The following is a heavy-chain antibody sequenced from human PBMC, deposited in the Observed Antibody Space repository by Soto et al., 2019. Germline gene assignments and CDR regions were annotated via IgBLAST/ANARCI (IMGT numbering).Heavy chain of an antibody. J-gene: IGHJ5*02. D-gene: IGHD3-3*01. CDR2: MNPNSGNT. Sequence: ASVKVSCKASGYTFTSYDINWVRQATGQGLEWMGWMNPNSGNTGYAQKFQGRVTMTRNTSISTAYMELSSLRSEDTAVYYCARGGALRFLEWLFWFDPWGQGNLVTVSS. CDR3: ARGGALRFLEWLFWFDP. CDR1: GYTFTSYD. V-gene: IGHV1-8*01.